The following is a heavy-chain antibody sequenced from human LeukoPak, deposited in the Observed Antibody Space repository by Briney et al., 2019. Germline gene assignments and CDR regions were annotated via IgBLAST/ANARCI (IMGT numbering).Heavy chain of an antibody. D-gene: IGHD4-17*01. V-gene: IGHV4-31*03. J-gene: IGHJ4*02. CDR1: RGSISSGGYY. CDR2: IYYSGST. CDR3: ARCGKDGDYVQN. Sequence: SETLSLTCTVSRGSISSGGYYWSWIRQHPGKGLEWIGYIYYSGSTYYNPSLKSRVTISVDTSKNQFSLKLSSVTAADTAVYYCARCGKDGDYVQNWGQGTLVTVSS.